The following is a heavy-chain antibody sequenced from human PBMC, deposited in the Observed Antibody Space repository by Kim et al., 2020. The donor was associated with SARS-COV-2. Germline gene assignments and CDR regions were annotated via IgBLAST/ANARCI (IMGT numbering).Heavy chain of an antibody. J-gene: IGHJ4*01. D-gene: IGHD1-26*01. CDR3: ARDLMPGSGRYLHFDY. V-gene: IGHV3-30-3*01. CDR2: ISYDGSNK. CDR1: GFTFSSYA. Sequence: GGSLRLSCAASGFTFSSYAMHWVRQAPGKGLEWVAVISYDGSNKYYADSVKGRFTISRDNSKNTLYLQMNSLRAEDTAVYYCARDLMPGSGRYLHFDYWG.